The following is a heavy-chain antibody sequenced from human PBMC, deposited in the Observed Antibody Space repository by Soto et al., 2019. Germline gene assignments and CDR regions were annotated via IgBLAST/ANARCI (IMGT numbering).Heavy chain of an antibody. Sequence: GGSLRLSCAASGFTFSNYGMSWVRQAPGKGLEWVSAISGSGSSTFYADSVKGRFTISRDNPKNTLYLEMNSLRAEDTAVYHCAKDLGYCSGGTCPEAYWGQGTLVTVSS. CDR3: AKDLGYCSGGTCPEAY. CDR2: ISGSGSST. D-gene: IGHD2-15*01. CDR1: GFTFSNYG. J-gene: IGHJ4*02. V-gene: IGHV3-23*01.